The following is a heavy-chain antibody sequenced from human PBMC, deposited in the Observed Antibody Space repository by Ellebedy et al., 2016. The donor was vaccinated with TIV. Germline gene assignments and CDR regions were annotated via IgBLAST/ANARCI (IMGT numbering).Heavy chain of an antibody. CDR3: AKDRRRCSGGSCYGMDV. Sequence: GGSLRLSCAASEFSFSGYGMHWVRQASGKGLEWVAVISYDGSNRYYADSVKGQFTISRDNSKNRLYLQMNSLRAEDTAVYYCAKDRRRCSGGSCYGMDVWGQGTTVTVSS. D-gene: IGHD2-15*01. CDR2: ISYDGSNR. CDR1: EFSFSGYG. V-gene: IGHV3-30*18. J-gene: IGHJ6*02.